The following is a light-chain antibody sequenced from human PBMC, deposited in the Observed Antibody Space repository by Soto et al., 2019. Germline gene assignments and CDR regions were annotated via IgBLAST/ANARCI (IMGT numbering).Light chain of an antibody. CDR1: SSDVGGYNY. V-gene: IGLV2-14*01. CDR3: SSYTSSSFYV. J-gene: IGLJ1*01. CDR2: EVS. Sequence: QSVLTQPASVSGSPGQSITISCTGTSSDVGGYNYVSWYQQHPGKAPKLMIYEVSNRPSGVSNRFSGSNSGNTASLTISGLQVEDEADYYCSSYTSSSFYVFGTGTKVTVL.